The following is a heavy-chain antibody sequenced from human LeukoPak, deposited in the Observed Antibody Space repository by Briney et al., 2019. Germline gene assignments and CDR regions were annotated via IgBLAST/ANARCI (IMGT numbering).Heavy chain of an antibody. Sequence: GGSLRLSCAASGLAFSDYWMSWVRQAPGKGLEWVSAIVGSGGSTYYADSVKGRFTISRDNSKNTLYLQMNSLRAEDTAVYYCAKDPRSGSPYYFDYWGQGALVTVSS. CDR2: IVGSGGST. D-gene: IGHD3-22*01. V-gene: IGHV3-23*01. J-gene: IGHJ4*02. CDR1: GLAFSDYW. CDR3: AKDPRSGSPYYFDY.